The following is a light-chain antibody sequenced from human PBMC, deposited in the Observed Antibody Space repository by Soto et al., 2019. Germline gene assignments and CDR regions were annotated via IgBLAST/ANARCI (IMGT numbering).Light chain of an antibody. Sequence: EIVLTQSPGTLSLSPWDRATLSCRASQSVDSSNLAWYQQRPGQAPRLLIYGTSTRATGIPVRFSGSGSGTDFTLTISSLQPEDFAVYFCHQDFNLPWTFGQGTKVDI. CDR2: GTS. CDR3: HQDFNLPWT. V-gene: IGKV3-20*01. CDR1: QSVDSSN. J-gene: IGKJ1*01.